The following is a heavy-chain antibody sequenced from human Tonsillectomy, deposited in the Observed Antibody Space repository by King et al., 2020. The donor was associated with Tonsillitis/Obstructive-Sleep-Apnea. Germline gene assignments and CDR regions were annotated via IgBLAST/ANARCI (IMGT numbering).Heavy chain of an antibody. Sequence: VQLVESGGGVVQPGRSLRLSCAASGFTFSSYAMHWVRQAPGKGLEWVAVISYDGSNKYYADSVKGRFTISGDNSKNTLYLQMNSLRTEDTAVYYCARDLSSIAAAGWRYFDCWGQGTLVTVSS. D-gene: IGHD6-13*01. CDR1: GFTFSSYA. CDR2: ISYDGSNK. J-gene: IGHJ4*02. V-gene: IGHV3-30*04. CDR3: ARDLSSIAAAGWRYFDC.